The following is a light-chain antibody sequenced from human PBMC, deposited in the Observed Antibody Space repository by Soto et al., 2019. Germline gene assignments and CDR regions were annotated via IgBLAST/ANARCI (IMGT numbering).Light chain of an antibody. V-gene: IGKV3-15*01. CDR2: GAS. J-gene: IGKJ1*01. Sequence: EIVISQSPTTLSVSPGERATLSCRASQSVSTNLAWYQQKPGQVPSLLIYGASTRASGIPARFSGSGSGTEFTLTISSLQSEDFAVYYCQQYINLWAFGQGTKVDI. CDR1: QSVSTN. CDR3: QQYINLWA.